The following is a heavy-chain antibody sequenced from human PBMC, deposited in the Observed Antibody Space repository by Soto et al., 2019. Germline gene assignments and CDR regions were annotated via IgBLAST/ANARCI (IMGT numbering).Heavy chain of an antibody. V-gene: IGHV1-18*01. CDR3: ARDSVLSSGYYDFWSGYFSEGPQGGIDY. Sequence: ASVKVSCKASGYTFTSYGISWVRQAPGQGLEWMGWISAYNGNTNYAQKLQGRVTMTTDTSTSTAYMELRSLRSDDTAVYYCARDSVLSSGYYDFWSGYFSEGPQGGIDYWGQGTLVTVSS. CDR1: GYTFTSYG. J-gene: IGHJ4*02. D-gene: IGHD3-3*01. CDR2: ISAYNGNT.